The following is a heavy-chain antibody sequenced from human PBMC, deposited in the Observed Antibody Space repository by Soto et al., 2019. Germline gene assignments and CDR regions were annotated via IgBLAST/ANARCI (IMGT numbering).Heavy chain of an antibody. V-gene: IGHV1-3*01. CDR1: GYTFVNYA. J-gene: IGHJ6*02. CDR3: ARDXTYASGWYNKTTYTLDV. CDR2: ITVGNGNS. D-gene: IGHD6-19*01. Sequence: VKVSCTASGYTFVNYAMHWVRQAPGQRLEWVGWITVGNGNSRYSENLRGRVAFTRDTSASTAYMELSSLRSEDTSVYYCARDXTYASGWYNKTTYTLDVWGQGTTVTVSS.